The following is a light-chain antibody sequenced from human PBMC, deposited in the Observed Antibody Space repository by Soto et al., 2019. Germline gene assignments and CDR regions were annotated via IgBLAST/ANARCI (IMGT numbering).Light chain of an antibody. CDR2: LERSGSY. J-gene: IGLJ2*01. Sequence: QPVLTQSSSASASLGSSVKLTCTLSSRHSSYSIAWHQQQPGKAPRYLMRLERSGSYNKGSGVPDRFSGSSSGADRYLTISNLQSEDEADYYCETWDSSTHKVFGGGTKVTV. CDR1: SRHSSYS. V-gene: IGLV4-60*03. CDR3: ETWDSSTHKV.